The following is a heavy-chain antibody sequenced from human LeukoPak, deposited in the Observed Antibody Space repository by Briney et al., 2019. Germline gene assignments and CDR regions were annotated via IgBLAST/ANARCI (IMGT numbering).Heavy chain of an antibody. V-gene: IGHV1-69*05. CDR2: IIPIFGTA. CDR3: ARGSCSSTSCPLYYFDY. D-gene: IGHD2-2*01. J-gene: IGHJ4*02. CDR1: GGTFSSYA. Sequence: EASVKVSCKASGGTFSSYAISWVRQAPGQGLEWMGGIIPIFGTANYAQKFQGRVTITTDESTRTAYMELSSLRSEDTAVYYCARGSCSSTSCPLYYFDYWGQGTLVTVSS.